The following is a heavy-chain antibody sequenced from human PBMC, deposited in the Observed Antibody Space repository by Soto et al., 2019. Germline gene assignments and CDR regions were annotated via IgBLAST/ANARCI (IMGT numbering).Heavy chain of an antibody. CDR1: GGSIRSYY. V-gene: IGHV4-59*08. D-gene: IGHD3-10*01. Sequence: QVQLQESGPGLVKPSETLSLTCTVSGGSIRSYYWSWIRQPPGKGLEWIGYVYYSGSTKYNPSLKSLVTIPVDSSKNQFSLKLDSVTAADTAVYYCARLGCYYQAFDHWGQGTLVTVSS. J-gene: IGHJ4*02. CDR2: VYYSGST. CDR3: ARLGCYYQAFDH.